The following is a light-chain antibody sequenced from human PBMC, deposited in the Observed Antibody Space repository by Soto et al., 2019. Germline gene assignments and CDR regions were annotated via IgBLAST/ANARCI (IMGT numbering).Light chain of an antibody. CDR3: CSYAGSYVV. CDR2: DFT. Sequence: QSALTQPRSVSGSPGQSVAISCTGTSSYFGGHSYVSWYQHHPGKAPKLMIYDFTKRPSGVPARLSGSKSGNTASLTISGLQADDEADYYCCSYAGSYVVFGGGTKLTVL. V-gene: IGLV2-11*01. J-gene: IGLJ2*01. CDR1: SSYFGGHSY.